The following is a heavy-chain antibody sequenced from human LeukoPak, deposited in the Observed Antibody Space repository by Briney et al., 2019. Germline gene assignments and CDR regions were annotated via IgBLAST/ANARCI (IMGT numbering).Heavy chain of an antibody. D-gene: IGHD6-6*01. Sequence: PGGSLRLSCVASGFTFSHHNINWVRQARGKGLEWVSSIGSGSNNIYYADSVKGRFTISRDNAKNSVYLQMNSLRAEDTAVYYCARYSSSDYWAQGTLVPVSS. V-gene: IGHV3-21*01. CDR3: ARYSSSDY. J-gene: IGHJ4*02. CDR2: IGSGSNNI. CDR1: GFTFSHHN.